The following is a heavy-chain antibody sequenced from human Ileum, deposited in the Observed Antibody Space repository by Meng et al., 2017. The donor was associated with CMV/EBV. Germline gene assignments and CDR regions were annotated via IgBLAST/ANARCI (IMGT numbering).Heavy chain of an antibody. CDR2: VSSSGSTI. CDR1: GFTFNYYS. V-gene: IGHV3-48*04. CDR3: VGGSGWIFDY. J-gene: IGHJ4*02. D-gene: IGHD2-2*03. Sequence: GESLKISCAASGFTFNYYSMSWVRQAPGKGLEWLSYVSSSGSTIYYADSVKGRFTISRDNAKNSLYLQMNSLRVGDTAVYYCVGGSGWIFDYWGQGTLVTVSS.